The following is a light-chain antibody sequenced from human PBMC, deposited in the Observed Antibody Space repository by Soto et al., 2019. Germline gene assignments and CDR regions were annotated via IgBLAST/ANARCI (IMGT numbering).Light chain of an antibody. CDR1: SSDVGTYNY. J-gene: IGLJ1*01. Sequence: QSALTQAASVSGSPGQSITISCTGTSSDVGTYNYVSWYQQHPDKAPKLIIYEVNNRPSGVSNRFSGSKSGNTASLTISGLQAEDEADYYCGAWDSRLSDYVFGIATKVTV. V-gene: IGLV2-14*01. CDR2: EVN. CDR3: GAWDSRLSDYV.